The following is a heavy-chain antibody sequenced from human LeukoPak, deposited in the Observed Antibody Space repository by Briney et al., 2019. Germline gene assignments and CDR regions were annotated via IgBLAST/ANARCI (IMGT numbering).Heavy chain of an antibody. CDR1: GFTFSSYS. D-gene: IGHD3-10*01. CDR3: TRDLVGTGYYGSGSYLFY. CDR2: ISSSSSTI. Sequence: GGSLRLSCAASGFTFSSYSMNWVRQAPGKGLEWVSYISSSSSTIYYADSVKGRFTISRDNAKNSLYLQMNSLRAEDTAVYYCTRDLVGTGYYGSGSYLFYWGQGTLVTVSS. J-gene: IGHJ4*02. V-gene: IGHV3-48*01.